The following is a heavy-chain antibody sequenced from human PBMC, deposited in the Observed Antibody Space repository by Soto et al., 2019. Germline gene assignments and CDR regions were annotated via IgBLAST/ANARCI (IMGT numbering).Heavy chain of an antibody. CDR2: IWYDGSNK. Sequence: PGGSLRLSCAASGFTFSSYGMHWVRQAPGKGLEWVAVIWYDGSNKYYADSVKGRFTISRDNSKNTLYLQMNSLRAEDTAVYYCARSGDYYDSSYPNYWGQGTLVTVSS. CDR1: GFTFSSYG. V-gene: IGHV3-33*01. CDR3: ARSGDYYDSSYPNY. J-gene: IGHJ4*02. D-gene: IGHD3-22*01.